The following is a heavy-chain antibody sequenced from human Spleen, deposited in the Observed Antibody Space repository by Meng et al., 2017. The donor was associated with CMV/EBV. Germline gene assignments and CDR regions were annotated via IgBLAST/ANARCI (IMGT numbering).Heavy chain of an antibody. D-gene: IGHD6-6*01. CDR3: ATDSPGLGQLATDQYYFDY. V-gene: IGHV1-24*01. J-gene: IGHJ4*02. Sequence: LTSLSMHWVRQSPGEGLEWMGGFNPEDAETIYAQKFQGRVTMTEDTSTDTAYMELSSLRSEDTAVYYCATDSPGLGQLATDQYYFDYWGQGTLVTVSS. CDR2: FNPEDAET. CDR1: LTSLS.